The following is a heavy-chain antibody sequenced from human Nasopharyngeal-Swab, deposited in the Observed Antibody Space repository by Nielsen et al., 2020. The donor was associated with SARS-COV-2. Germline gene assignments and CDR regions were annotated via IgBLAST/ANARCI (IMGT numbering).Heavy chain of an antibody. V-gene: IGHV3-15*01. D-gene: IGHD3-22*01. J-gene: IGHJ3*02. CDR2: IKSKTDGGTT. CDR3: TTERITMIVVAGDADAFDI. Sequence: VRQAPGKGLEWVGRIKSKTDGGTTDYAAPVKGRFTISRDDSKNTLYLQMNSLKTEDTAVYYCTTERITMIVVAGDADAFDIWGQGTMVTVSS.